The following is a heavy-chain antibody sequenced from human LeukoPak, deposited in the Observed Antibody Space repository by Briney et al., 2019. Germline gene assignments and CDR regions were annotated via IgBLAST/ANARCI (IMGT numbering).Heavy chain of an antibody. CDR2: IIPIFGTA. Sequence: WASVKVSCKASGGTFSSYAISCVRQAPGQGLEWMGGIIPIFGTANYAQKFQGRVTITTDESTSTAYLELSSLRSEDTAVYYCARGLYYYYYMDVWGKGTTVTVSS. CDR1: GGTFSSYA. V-gene: IGHV1-69*05. CDR3: ARGLYYYYYMDV. J-gene: IGHJ6*03.